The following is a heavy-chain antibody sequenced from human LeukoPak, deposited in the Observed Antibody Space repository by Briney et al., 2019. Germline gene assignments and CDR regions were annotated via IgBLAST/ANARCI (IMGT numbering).Heavy chain of an antibody. J-gene: IGHJ4*02. V-gene: IGHV3-20*04. Sequence: PGGSLRLSCAASGFTFDDYGMSWVRQAPGKGLERVSGINWNGGSTGYADSVKGRFTISRDNAKNSLYLQMNSLRAEDTAVYYCAKDLSRDMTTVTTADYWGQGTLVTVSS. CDR1: GFTFDDYG. CDR3: AKDLSRDMTTVTTADY. D-gene: IGHD4-17*01. CDR2: INWNGGST.